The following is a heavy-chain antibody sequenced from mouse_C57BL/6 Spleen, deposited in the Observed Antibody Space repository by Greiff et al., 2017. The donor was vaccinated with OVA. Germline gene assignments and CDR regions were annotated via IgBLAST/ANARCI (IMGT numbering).Heavy chain of an antibody. D-gene: IGHD1-1*01. CDR1: GYTFTDYY. CDR2: INPYNGGT. J-gene: IGHJ2*01. Sequence: VQLQQSGPVLVKPGASVKMSCKASGYTFTDYYMNWVKQSHGKSLEWIGVINPYNGGTSYNQKFKGKATLTVDKSSSTAYMELNSLTSEDSAVYYCARAYGSFDYWGQGTTLTVSS. CDR3: ARAYGSFDY. V-gene: IGHV1-19*01.